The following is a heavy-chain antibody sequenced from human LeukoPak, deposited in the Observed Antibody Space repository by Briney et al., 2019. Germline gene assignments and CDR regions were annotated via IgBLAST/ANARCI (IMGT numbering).Heavy chain of an antibody. CDR2: VYRSGTT. V-gene: IGHV4-38-2*02. D-gene: IGHD6-19*01. CDR3: ARDRGSSGWFDFDY. CDR1: GYSISSGYY. J-gene: IGHJ4*02. Sequence: SETLSLTCAVSGYSISSGYYWGWIRQPPGRGLEWIGSVYRSGTTHYNPSLKSRVTISEDTSRNQFSLKLSSVTAADTAVYYCARDRGSSGWFDFDYWGQGTLVTVSS.